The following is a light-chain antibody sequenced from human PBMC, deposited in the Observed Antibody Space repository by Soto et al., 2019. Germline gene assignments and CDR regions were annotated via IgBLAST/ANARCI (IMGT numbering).Light chain of an antibody. V-gene: IGKV3-11*01. J-gene: IGKJ1*01. CDR2: DAS. CDR3: QQRSNWPPWWT. CDR1: QSVSSY. Sequence: DIVLTQSPATLSLSPGERATLSCRASQSVSSYLAWYQQKPGQAPRLLIYDASNRATGIPARFSGSGSGTDFTLTISSLEPEDFAVYYCQQRSNWPPWWTFGQGTKVDIK.